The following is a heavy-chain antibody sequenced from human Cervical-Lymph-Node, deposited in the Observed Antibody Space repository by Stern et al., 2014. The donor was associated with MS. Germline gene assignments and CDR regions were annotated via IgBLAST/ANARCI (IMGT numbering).Heavy chain of an antibody. CDR3: AREQLGLFAYYGLDM. D-gene: IGHD6-6*01. CDR2: ISSDGSNR. J-gene: IGHJ6*02. V-gene: IGHV3-30*04. Sequence: VQLVESGGGVVQPGRSLRLSCTGSGFTFSMYAIHWVRQAPAKGLVWVAVISSDGSNRYYADSVQGRFTISRDNSKNTVFLQMNSLRADDTAMFYCAREQLGLFAYYGLDMWGQGTTVTVSS. CDR1: GFTFSMYA.